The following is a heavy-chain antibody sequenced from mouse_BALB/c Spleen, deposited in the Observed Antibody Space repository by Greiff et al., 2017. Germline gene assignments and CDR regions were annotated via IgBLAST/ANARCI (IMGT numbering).Heavy chain of an antibody. V-gene: IGHV1S81*02. D-gene: IGHD1-1*01. CDR2: INPSNGGT. CDR3: TRSGITTVVADY. Sequence: VQLQESGAELVKPGASVKLSCKASGYTFTSYYMYWVKQRPGQGLEWIGEINPSNGGTNFNEKFKSKATLTVDKSSSTAYMQLSSLTSEDSAVYYCTRSGITTVVADYWGQGTSVTVSS. J-gene: IGHJ4*01. CDR1: GYTFTSYY.